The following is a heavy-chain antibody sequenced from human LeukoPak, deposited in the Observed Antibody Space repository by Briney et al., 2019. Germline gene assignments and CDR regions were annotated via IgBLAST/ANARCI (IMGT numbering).Heavy chain of an antibody. CDR3: ARDKNPYSSSWLGVDY. J-gene: IGHJ4*02. CDR2: IRYDGSNK. D-gene: IGHD6-13*01. V-gene: IGHV3-30*02. Sequence: GGSLRLSCAASGFTFSSYGMHWVRQAPGKGLEWVAFIRYDGSNKYYADSVKGRFTISRDNAKNSLYLQMNSLRAEDTAVYYCARDKNPYSSSWLGVDYWGQGTLVTVSS. CDR1: GFTFSSYG.